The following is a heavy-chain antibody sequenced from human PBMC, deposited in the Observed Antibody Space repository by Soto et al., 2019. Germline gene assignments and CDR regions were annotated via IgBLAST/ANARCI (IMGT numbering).Heavy chain of an antibody. CDR2: IAHSGIT. J-gene: IGHJ4*02. D-gene: IGHD3-22*01. CDR1: GGSFSGYY. Sequence: QVQLQQWGAGLVKPSETLSLTCDVSGGSFSGYYWSWIRQPPGKGLAWIGEIAHSGITSSNPSVRSRLTMPRDTPKNQCSPKLSSATAADTAVYFGPRPISQIVVVGDSWGEGTLVTVSS. CDR3: PRPISQIVVVGDS. V-gene: IGHV4-34*01.